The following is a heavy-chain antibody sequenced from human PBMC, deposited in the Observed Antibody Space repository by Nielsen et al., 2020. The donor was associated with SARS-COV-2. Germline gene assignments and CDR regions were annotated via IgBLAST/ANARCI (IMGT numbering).Heavy chain of an antibody. V-gene: IGHV3-7*01. Sequence: GGSLRLSCAASGFTFSSYWMSWVRQASGKGLEWVANIKEDGSEKYYVDSVKGRFTVSRDNAKNSLYLQMSSLRDEDTAVYYCARGMYGMGSYVFDYWGQGTLVTVSS. D-gene: IGHD3-10*01. CDR1: GFTFSSYW. CDR2: IKEDGSEK. CDR3: ARGMYGMGSYVFDY. J-gene: IGHJ4*02.